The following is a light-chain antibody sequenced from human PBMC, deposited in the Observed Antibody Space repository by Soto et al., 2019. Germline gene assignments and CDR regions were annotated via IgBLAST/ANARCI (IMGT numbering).Light chain of an antibody. CDR1: QDIGNS. J-gene: IGKJ3*01. CDR3: QKSDHLPL. Sequence: DIQMTQSPSSVSASIGDTVTITCRASQDIGNSLNWFQHKPGKAPNLVIYDASNLEIGVPSRFSGSGSGTDFTFTITSLRPEDIATYYCQKSDHLPLFGPGTKVDIK. CDR2: DAS. V-gene: IGKV1-33*01.